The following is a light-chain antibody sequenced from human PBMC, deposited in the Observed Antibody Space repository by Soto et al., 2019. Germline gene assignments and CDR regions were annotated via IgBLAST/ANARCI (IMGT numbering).Light chain of an antibody. V-gene: IGLV2-14*01. CDR1: TRDIAGYNY. CDR3: AAWDDSLNGVV. Sequence: QSALTQPASVSGSLGQSITISCTGTTRDIAGYNYISWYQQLPGKAPKLMIYQVTIRPSGISNRFSGSKSGNTASLTISGLQAEDEADYYCAAWDDSLNGVVFGGGTKLTVL. CDR2: QVT. J-gene: IGLJ2*01.